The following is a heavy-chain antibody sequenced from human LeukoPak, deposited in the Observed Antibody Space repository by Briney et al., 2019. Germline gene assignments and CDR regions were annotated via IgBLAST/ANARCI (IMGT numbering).Heavy chain of an antibody. D-gene: IGHD5-24*01. V-gene: IGHV3-30*04. J-gene: IGHJ4*02. CDR1: GFTFSNYA. CDR3: ANIVEMATITHYFDY. CDR2: ISYDGSNK. Sequence: GGSLRLSCAASGFTFSNYAMSWVRQAPGKGLEWVAVISYDGSNKYYTDSVKGRFTISRDNSKNTLYLQMNSLRAEDTAVYYCANIVEMATITHYFDYWGQGTLVTVSS.